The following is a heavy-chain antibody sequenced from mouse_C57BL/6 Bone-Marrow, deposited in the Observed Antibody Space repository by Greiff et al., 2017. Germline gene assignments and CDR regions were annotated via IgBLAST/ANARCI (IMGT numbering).Heavy chain of an antibody. V-gene: IGHV1-81*01. CDR2: IYPRSGNT. D-gene: IGHD1-1*01. Sequence: QVQLKESGAELARPGASVKLSCKASGYTFTSFGISWVKQRTGQGLEWIGEIYPRSGNTYYNEKFKGKATLTADKSSSTAYMELRSLTSEDSAVYFCARGDYSYFDYWGQGTTLTVSS. J-gene: IGHJ2*01. CDR3: ARGDYSYFDY. CDR1: GYTFTSFG.